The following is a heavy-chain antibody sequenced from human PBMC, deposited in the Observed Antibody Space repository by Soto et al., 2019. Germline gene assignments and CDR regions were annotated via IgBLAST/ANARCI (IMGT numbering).Heavy chain of an antibody. Sequence: VQLVESGGGVVQPGRSLRLSCAASGFTFSDYAMHWVRQAPGKGLEWVAVVSHDGRNTHYADSVKGRFTISSDSSTNTVSLEMTSLRAEDTAVYYCAKGGRQWLVTSDFNYWGQGALVTVSS. J-gene: IGHJ4*02. CDR2: VSHDGRNT. CDR1: GFTFSDYA. CDR3: AKGGRQWLVTSDFNY. D-gene: IGHD6-19*01. V-gene: IGHV3-30*18.